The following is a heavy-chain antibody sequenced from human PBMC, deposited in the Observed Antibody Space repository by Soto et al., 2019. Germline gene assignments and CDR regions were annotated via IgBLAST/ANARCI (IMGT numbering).Heavy chain of an antibody. J-gene: IGHJ5*02. CDR1: GYTFTDYY. CDR3: ARAERIFELTITRNSLDP. Sequence: XSVKVSCKASGYTFTDYYIHWVRQAPGQGLEWMGSINPNSGGTTFAQKFEGRVSMTRDTSISTAYMEVSRLRSDDPAVYYCARAERIFELTITRNSLDPRGQGSLVTVSS. D-gene: IGHD3-3*01. CDR2: INPNSGGT. V-gene: IGHV1-2*02.